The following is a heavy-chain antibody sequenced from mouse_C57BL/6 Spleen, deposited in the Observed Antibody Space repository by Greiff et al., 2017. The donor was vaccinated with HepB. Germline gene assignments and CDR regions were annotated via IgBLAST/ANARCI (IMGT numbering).Heavy chain of an antibody. V-gene: IGHV1-80*01. CDR2: IYPGDGDT. Sequence: VQLQQSGAELVKPGASVKISCKASGYAFSSYWMNWVKQRPGKGLEWIGQIYPGDGDTNYNGKFKGKATLTADKSSGTAYMQLSSRTSEDSAVYFCARSPDYGSSDWDVDVWGTGTTVTVSP. CDR1: GYAFSSYW. D-gene: IGHD1-1*01. CDR3: ARSPDYGSSDWDVDV. J-gene: IGHJ1*03.